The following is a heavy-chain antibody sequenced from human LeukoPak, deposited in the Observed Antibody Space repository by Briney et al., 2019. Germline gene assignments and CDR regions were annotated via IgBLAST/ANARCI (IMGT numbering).Heavy chain of an antibody. CDR2: IYTSGST. Sequence: SETLSLTCTVSGGSISSSSYYWSWIRQPAGKGLEWIGRIYTSGSTNYNPSLKSRVTISVDKSKNQFSLKLSSVTAADTAVYYCARGLASIYCSSTSCPHAGFDPWGQGTLVTVSS. CDR3: ARGLASIYCSSTSCPHAGFDP. V-gene: IGHV4-61*02. J-gene: IGHJ5*02. CDR1: GGSISSSSYY. D-gene: IGHD2-2*01.